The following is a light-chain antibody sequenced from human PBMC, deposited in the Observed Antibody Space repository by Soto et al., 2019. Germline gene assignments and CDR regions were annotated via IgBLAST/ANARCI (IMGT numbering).Light chain of an antibody. V-gene: IGLV2-11*01. CDR3: CSYAGNYIFV. Sequence: QSALTQPRSVSGSPGQSVTISCTGTSSDVGTYNYVSWYQQHPGKAPKLVIYDVRKRPSGVPDRFSGSKSGNTASLTISGLQADDEADYYCCSYAGNYIFVFGTGTKVTV. CDR2: DVR. J-gene: IGLJ1*01. CDR1: SSDVGTYNY.